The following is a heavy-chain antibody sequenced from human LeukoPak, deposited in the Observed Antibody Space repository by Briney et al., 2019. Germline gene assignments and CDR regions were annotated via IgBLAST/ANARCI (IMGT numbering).Heavy chain of an antibody. Sequence: SETLSLTCAVSGGSISSYYWSWIRQPPGKGLEWIGYIYYSGSTNYNPSLKSRVTISVDTSKNQFSLKLSSVTAADTAVYYCARGGRIAVAGPTFDYWGQGTLVTVSS. D-gene: IGHD6-19*01. J-gene: IGHJ4*02. CDR3: ARGGRIAVAGPTFDY. CDR1: GGSISSYY. CDR2: IYYSGST. V-gene: IGHV4-59*01.